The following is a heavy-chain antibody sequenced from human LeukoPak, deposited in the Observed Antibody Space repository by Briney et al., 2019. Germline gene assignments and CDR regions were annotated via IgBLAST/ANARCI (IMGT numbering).Heavy chain of an antibody. CDR1: GFTFSSYG. CDR2: ISYDGSNK. J-gene: IGHJ4*02. D-gene: IGHD6-19*01. CDR3: AKAGSSGWYYFDY. Sequence: GRSLRLPCAASGFTFSSYGMHWVRQAPGKGLEWVAVISYDGSNKYYADSVKGRFTISRDNSKNTLYLQMNSLRAEDTAVYYCAKAGSSGWYYFDYWGQGTLVTVSS. V-gene: IGHV3-30*18.